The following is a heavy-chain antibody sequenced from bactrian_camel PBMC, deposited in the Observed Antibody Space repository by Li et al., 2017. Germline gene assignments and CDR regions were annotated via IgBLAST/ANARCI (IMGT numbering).Heavy chain of an antibody. D-gene: IGHD1*01. V-gene: IGHV3S28*01. CDR1: GNIASSYC. CDR2: IYIGGSSI. Sequence: QLVESGGGSVQVGGSLRLSCEASGNIASSYCMGWFRQAPGKEREGVAAIYIGGSSIFYVDSVKGRFTISQDNANGTLYLQMDSLRPEDTAMYYCASGPWGYCTRTRWEGGMNNWGKGTQVTVS. J-gene: IGHJ7*01.